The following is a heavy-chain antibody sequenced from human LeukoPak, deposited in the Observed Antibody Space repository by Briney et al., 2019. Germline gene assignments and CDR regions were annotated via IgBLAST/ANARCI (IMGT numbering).Heavy chain of an antibody. Sequence: HPGGSLRLSCAASGFTFSSYEMNWVRQAPGKGLEWVSYISSRGSTIYYADSVKGRFTISRDNAKNSLYLRMNSLRAEDTAVYYCARVIRYYYAMDVWGQGTTVAVSS. CDR1: GFTFSSYE. CDR3: ARVIRYYYAMDV. J-gene: IGHJ6*02. CDR2: ISSRGSTI. V-gene: IGHV3-48*03.